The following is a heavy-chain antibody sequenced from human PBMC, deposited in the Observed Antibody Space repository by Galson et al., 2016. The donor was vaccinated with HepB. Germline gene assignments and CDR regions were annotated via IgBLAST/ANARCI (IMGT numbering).Heavy chain of an antibody. V-gene: IGHV3-30*04. J-gene: IGHJ4*02. Sequence: SLRLSCAASDFTFSTYAMHWVRQAPGKGLEWVAAISYDGSNRLHADSVKGRFTISRDNTMSTLFLQMNSLRVEDTAVYYCARIGLGYSSSLPDYWGQGTLVTVSS. CDR2: ISYDGSNR. D-gene: IGHD6-19*01. CDR1: DFTFSTYA. CDR3: ARIGLGYSSSLPDY.